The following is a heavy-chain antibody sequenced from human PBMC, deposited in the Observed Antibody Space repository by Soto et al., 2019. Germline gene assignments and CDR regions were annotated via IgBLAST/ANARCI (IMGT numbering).Heavy chain of an antibody. CDR3: AGEVFGGGYLVS. J-gene: IGHJ5*02. D-gene: IGHD1-26*01. Sequence: QVQLVQSGAEVKKPGSSVKVSCKASGGTLSNYVIIWVRQAPGQGLEWMGGIIPLSGAANYAQKFQGRVTITADASTNTAFMDLSSLRSDDTAVYYCAGEVFGGGYLVSWGQGTLVTVSS. CDR2: IIPLSGAA. CDR1: GGTLSNYV. V-gene: IGHV1-69*01.